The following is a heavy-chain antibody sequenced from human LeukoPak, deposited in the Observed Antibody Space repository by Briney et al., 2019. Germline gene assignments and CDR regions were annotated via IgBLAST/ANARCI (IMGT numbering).Heavy chain of an antibody. CDR3: ARLHYYGSGSYEYYGMDV. D-gene: IGHD3-10*01. CDR1: GYTFTSYG. Sequence: ASVKVSCKAPGYTFTSYGISWVRQAPGQGLEWMGWISAYNGNTNCAQKLQGRVTMTTDTSTSTAYMELRSLRSDDTAVYYCARLHYYGSGSYEYYGMDVWGKGTTVTVSS. J-gene: IGHJ6*04. V-gene: IGHV1-18*04. CDR2: ISAYNGNT.